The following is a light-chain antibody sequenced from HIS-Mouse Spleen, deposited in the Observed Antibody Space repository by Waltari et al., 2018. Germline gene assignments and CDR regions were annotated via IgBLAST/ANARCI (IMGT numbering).Light chain of an antibody. Sequence: SYVLTQPPSVSVAPGKTARITCGGNNIGSESVHWYQQKPGQAPVLVVYDDSDRPSGIPERFSGSNSGNTATLTISRVEDGDEADYYCQVWDSSSDHVVFGGGTKLTVL. CDR1: NIGSES. J-gene: IGLJ2*01. CDR3: QVWDSSSDHVV. V-gene: IGLV3-21*03. CDR2: DDS.